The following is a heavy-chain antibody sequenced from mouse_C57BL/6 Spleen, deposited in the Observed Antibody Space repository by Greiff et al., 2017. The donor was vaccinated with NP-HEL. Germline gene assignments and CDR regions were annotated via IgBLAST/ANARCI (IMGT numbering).Heavy chain of an antibody. D-gene: IGHD2-5*01. CDR2: IRSKSNNYAT. V-gene: IGHV10-1*01. Sequence: EVMLVESGGGLVQPKGSLKLSCAASGFSFNTYAMNWVRQAPGKGLEWVARIRSKSNNYATYYADSVKDRFTISRDDSESMLYLQMNNLKTEDTAMYYCVSAYYSKDAMDYWGQGTSVTVSS. CDR1: GFSFNTYA. J-gene: IGHJ4*01. CDR3: VSAYYSKDAMDY.